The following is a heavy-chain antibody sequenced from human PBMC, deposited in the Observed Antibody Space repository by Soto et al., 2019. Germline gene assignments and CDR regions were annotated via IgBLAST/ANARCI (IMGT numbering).Heavy chain of an antibody. CDR2: MNPNSGNT. CDR1: GYTFTSYD. D-gene: IGHD3-3*01. J-gene: IGHJ6*02. CDR3: ARQKITIFGVAHYGMDV. V-gene: IGHV1-8*01. Sequence: ASVKVSCKASGYTFTSYDINWVRQATGQGLEWTGWMNPNSGNTGYAQKFQGRVTMTRNTSISTAYMELSSLRSEDTAVYYCARQKITIFGVAHYGMDVWGQGTTVTVSS.